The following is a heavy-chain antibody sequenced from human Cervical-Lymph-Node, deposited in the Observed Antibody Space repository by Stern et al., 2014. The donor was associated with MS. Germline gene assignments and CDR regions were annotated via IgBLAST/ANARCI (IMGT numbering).Heavy chain of an antibody. Sequence: VQLVESGGGLVKPGGSLRLSCSASGFTFNAYSLNWVRPAPGKGLEWVSSISTSSTNIYYADSVKGRFTISRDNAKNSLYLQMNSLRVEDTAVYYCARAWGPGITMIVAVRIDSWGQGTLVTVSS. CDR3: ARAWGPGITMIVAVRIDS. D-gene: IGHD3-22*01. J-gene: IGHJ4*02. CDR2: ISTSSTNI. CDR1: GFTFNAYS. V-gene: IGHV3-21*01.